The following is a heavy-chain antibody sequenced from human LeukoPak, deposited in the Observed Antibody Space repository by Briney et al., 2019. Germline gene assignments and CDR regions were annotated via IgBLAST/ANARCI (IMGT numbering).Heavy chain of an antibody. CDR3: AKDLLGGYSPNNDY. CDR2: ISGSGGST. J-gene: IGHJ4*02. Sequence: PGGSLRLSCAASGFTFSSYAMSWVRQAPGKGLEWVSAISGSGGSTYYADSVKGRFTISRDNSKHTLYLQMNSLRAEDTAVYYCAKDLLGGYSPNNDYWGQGTLVTVSS. CDR1: GFTFSSYA. D-gene: IGHD3-22*01. V-gene: IGHV3-23*01.